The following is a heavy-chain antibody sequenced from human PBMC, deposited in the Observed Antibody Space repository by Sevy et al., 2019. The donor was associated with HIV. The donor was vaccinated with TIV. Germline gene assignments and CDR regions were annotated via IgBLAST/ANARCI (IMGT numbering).Heavy chain of an antibody. CDR3: ATDYSNGFDY. V-gene: IGHV3-33*01. Sequence: GGSLRLSCAAFGFTFSTHAMHWVRQAPGKGLEWVAVIWTEGNDESYADSVRGRFTITRENSKNTLYLQMNSLGSEDTAVYYCATDYSNGFDYWGQGTRVTVSS. CDR1: GFTFSTHA. CDR2: IWTEGNDE. J-gene: IGHJ4*02. D-gene: IGHD4-4*01.